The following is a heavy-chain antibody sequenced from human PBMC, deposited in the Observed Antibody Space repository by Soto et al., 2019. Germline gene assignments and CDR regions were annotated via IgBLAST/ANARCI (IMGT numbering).Heavy chain of an antibody. V-gene: IGHV3-23*01. CDR3: AKDRSGGTYFDA. D-gene: IGHD3-10*01. Sequence: GGSLRLSCEASRFTFSSYGMTWVRQAPGKGLEWVSAISGDGGSTYYADSVKGRFTISRDNSKDTLYLQINSLRAEDTAIYYCAKDRSGGTYFDAWGQGTLVTVS. CDR2: ISGDGGST. CDR1: RFTFSSYG. J-gene: IGHJ4*01.